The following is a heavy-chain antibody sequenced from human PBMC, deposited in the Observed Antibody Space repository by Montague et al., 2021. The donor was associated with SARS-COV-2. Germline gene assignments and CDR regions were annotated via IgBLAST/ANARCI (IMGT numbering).Heavy chain of an antibody. J-gene: IGHJ4*02. CDR1: TEAFNGYY. V-gene: IGHV4-34*01. Sequence: SETLSLTCAVYTEAFNGYYWTWIRQPPGKGLEWIGEVSHPGSAKYNPSLKGRVSISLNTYRKQVFLSLTSVTAADTATYYCARGVYNRVIFVVSPRYYFDYWGQGNKAAVSA. D-gene: IGHD3-9*01. CDR3: ARGVYNRVIFVVSPRYYFDY. CDR2: VSHPGSA.